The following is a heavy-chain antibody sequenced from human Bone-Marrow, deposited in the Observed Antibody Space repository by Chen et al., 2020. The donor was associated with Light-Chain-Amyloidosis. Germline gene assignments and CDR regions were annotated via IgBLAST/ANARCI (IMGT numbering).Heavy chain of an antibody. D-gene: IGHD1-26*01. CDR3: VKDAGVGARYLQH. V-gene: IGHV3-23*01. J-gene: IGHJ1*01. CDR1: GFTFTSYA. Sequence: EVQRFSCGGFFFPPFFSLRLHCAASGFTFTSYAMNWVRQAPGKGLEWVSVIAGSGYTTYYADSGKGRCKREREKEKNKGEGERERRREEEKSVYYCVKDAGVGARYLQHWGQGTLV. CDR2: IAGSGYTT.